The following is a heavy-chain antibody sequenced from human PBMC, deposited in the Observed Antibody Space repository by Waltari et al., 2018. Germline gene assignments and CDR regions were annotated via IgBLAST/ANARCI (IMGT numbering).Heavy chain of an antibody. Sequence: EEQMMESGGDLVQPGGFLNLSWAASGFTFCDSAIHWVRQAPGKGLEWVGRVRTKTNNYATAYGAAVKGRFTISRDDSRNVAYLQMNSLKTEDTALYYCSRHDPLDYWGQGTLVTVSS. V-gene: IGHV3-73*01. CDR1: GFTFCDSA. CDR2: VRTKTNNYAT. CDR3: SRHDPLDY. J-gene: IGHJ4*02.